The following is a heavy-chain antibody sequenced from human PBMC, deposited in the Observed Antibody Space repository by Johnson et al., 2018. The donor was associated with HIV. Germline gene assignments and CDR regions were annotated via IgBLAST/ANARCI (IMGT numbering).Heavy chain of an antibody. V-gene: IGHV3-30*19. CDR1: GFTFSSYG. Sequence: QVQLVESGGGVVQPGGSLRLSCAASGFTFSSYGMHWVRQAPGKGMDWVAFISYDGDNIYYADSLKGRFTISRDNSKNTLYLQMNSLRVADTAVYYCAKGYYYGLLDWGQGTMVTVSS. CDR3: AKGYYYGLLD. CDR2: ISYDGDNI. J-gene: IGHJ3*01. D-gene: IGHD3-10*01.